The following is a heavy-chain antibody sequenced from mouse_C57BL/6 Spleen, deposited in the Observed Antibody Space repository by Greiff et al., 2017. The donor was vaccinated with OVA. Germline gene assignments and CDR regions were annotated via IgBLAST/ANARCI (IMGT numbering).Heavy chain of an antibody. Sequence: QVQLQQPGAELVMPGASVKLSCKASGYTFTSYWMHWVKQRPGQGLEWIGEIDPSDSYTNYNQKFKGKSTLTVDKSSSTAYMQLSSLTSEDSAVYYGAREGARLLSLYDAMDYWGQGTSVTVSS. CDR3: AREGARLLSLYDAMDY. CDR2: IDPSDSYT. D-gene: IGHD6-2*01. CDR1: GYTFTSYW. J-gene: IGHJ4*01. V-gene: IGHV1-69*01.